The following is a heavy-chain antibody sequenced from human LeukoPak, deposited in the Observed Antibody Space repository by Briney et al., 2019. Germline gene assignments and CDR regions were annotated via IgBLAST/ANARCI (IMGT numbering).Heavy chain of an antibody. CDR1: GGSFSGYY. J-gene: IGHJ5*02. Sequence: SETLSLTCAVYGGSFSGYYWSWIRQPPGKGLEWIGEINHSGSTNYNPPLKSRVTISVDTSKNQFSLKLSSVTAADTAVYYCARRGSGSGSTRRYNWFDPWGQGILVTVSS. V-gene: IGHV4-34*01. D-gene: IGHD3-10*01. CDR3: ARRGSGSGSTRRYNWFDP. CDR2: INHSGST.